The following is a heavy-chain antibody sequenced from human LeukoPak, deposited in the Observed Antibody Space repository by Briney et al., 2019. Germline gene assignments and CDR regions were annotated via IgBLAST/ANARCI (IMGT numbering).Heavy chain of an antibody. J-gene: IGHJ5*02. D-gene: IGHD4-17*01. V-gene: IGHV4-38-2*01. CDR2: IYHSGST. CDR1: GYSISSGYY. CDR3: ARQLTTVTLGWFDP. Sequence: SGTLSLTCAVSGYSISSGYYWGWIRQPPGKGLEWIGSIYHSGSTYYNPSLKSRVTISVDTSKNQFSLKLSSVTAADTAVYYCARQLTTVTLGWFDPWGQGTLVTVSS.